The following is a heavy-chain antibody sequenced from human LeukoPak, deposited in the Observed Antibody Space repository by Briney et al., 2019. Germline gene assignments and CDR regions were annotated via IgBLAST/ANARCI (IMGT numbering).Heavy chain of an antibody. CDR1: GFTISDNY. Sequence: GGSLRLSCAASGFTISDNYMSWVRQAPGKGLEWVPFVYSGGTTYYADSVKGRFTISRDNSKNTLYLQMNSLRAEDTAVYYCARAVGALDYWGQGTLVTVSS. V-gene: IGHV3-53*01. CDR3: ARAVGALDY. D-gene: IGHD1-26*01. CDR2: VYSGGTT. J-gene: IGHJ4*02.